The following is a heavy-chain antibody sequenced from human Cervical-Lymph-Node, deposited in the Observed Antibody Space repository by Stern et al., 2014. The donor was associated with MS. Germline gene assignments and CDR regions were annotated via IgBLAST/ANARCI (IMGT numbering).Heavy chain of an antibody. CDR1: GFTISNNA. CDR3: AKDVLQWCADV. Sequence: VQLVESGGGLVRPGGSLRLSCAVSGFTISNNAMIWVRQAPGKGLEWVAGLGSDTPPHYADSVKGRFTISRDNSKNTLYLQMSSLRVEDTAVYYCAKDVLQWCADVWGRGTLVTVSS. CDR2: LGSDTPP. V-gene: IGHV3-23*04. J-gene: IGHJ2*01. D-gene: IGHD2-15*01.